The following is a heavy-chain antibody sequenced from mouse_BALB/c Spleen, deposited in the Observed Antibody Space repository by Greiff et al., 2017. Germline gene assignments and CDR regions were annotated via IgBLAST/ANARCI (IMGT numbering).Heavy chain of an antibody. CDR2: ISSGGSYT. CDR1: GFTFSSFG. Sequence: EVKLMESGGGLVQPGGSRKLSCAASGFTFSSFGMHWVRQAPEKGLEWVAYISSGGSYTYYPDSVKGRFTISRDNAKNTLYLQMSSLRSEDTAMYYCARRDGYLDYWGQGTTLTVSS. J-gene: IGHJ2*01. CDR3: ARRDGYLDY. V-gene: IGHV5-17*02. D-gene: IGHD2-3*01.